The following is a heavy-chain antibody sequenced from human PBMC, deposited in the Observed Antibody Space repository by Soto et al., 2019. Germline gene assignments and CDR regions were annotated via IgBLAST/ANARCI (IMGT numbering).Heavy chain of an antibody. J-gene: IGHJ4*02. CDR2: ISSSSSTI. V-gene: IGHV3-48*01. CDR3: ARDRAAGFDY. Sequence: GGSLRVSCAASGFTFSSYSMNWVRQAPWKGLEWVSYISSSSSTIYYADSVKGRFTISRDNAKNSLYLQMNSLRAEDTAVYYCARDRAAGFDYWGQGTLVTVST. D-gene: IGHD6-13*01. CDR1: GFTFSSYS.